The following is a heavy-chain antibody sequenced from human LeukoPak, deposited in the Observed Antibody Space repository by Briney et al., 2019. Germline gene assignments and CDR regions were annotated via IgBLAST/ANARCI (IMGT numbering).Heavy chain of an antibody. Sequence: GGSLRLSCVASGLSFGNYWMDWVRQAPGKGLEWVGNIKQDGSEKYYVDSVKGRFTISRDNAKNSLYLQMNSLRVEDTAVYYCARGGYSFDYLGQGTLVTVSS. J-gene: IGHJ4*02. CDR1: GLSFGNYW. CDR2: IKQDGSEK. CDR3: ARGGYSFDY. D-gene: IGHD5-12*01. V-gene: IGHV3-7*01.